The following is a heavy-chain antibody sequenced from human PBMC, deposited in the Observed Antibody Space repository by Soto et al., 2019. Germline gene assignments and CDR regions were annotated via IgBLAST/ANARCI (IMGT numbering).Heavy chain of an antibody. J-gene: IGHJ4*02. CDR2: ISYDGSNK. D-gene: IGHD3-3*01. CDR3: ARDRITIFGVVPAFDY. CDR1: GFTFSSYA. Sequence: PGGSLRLSCAASGFTFSSYAMHWVRQAPGKGLEWVAVISYDGSNKYYADSVKGRFTISRDNSKNTLYLQMNSLRAEDTAVYYCARDRITIFGVVPAFDYWGQGTLVTVSS. V-gene: IGHV3-30-3*01.